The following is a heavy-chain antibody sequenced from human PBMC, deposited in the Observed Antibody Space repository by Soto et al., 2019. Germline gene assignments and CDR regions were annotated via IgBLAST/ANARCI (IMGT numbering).Heavy chain of an antibody. D-gene: IGHD3-3*01. Sequence: QVQLVQSGAEVKKPGSSVKVSCKASGGTFSSYAISWVRQAPGQGLEWMGGFIPIFGTANYAQKFQGRVTITADESTSTAYMELSSLRSEDMAVYYCAGLRRWSGIWSHGMDVWGQGTTVSVSS. J-gene: IGHJ6*02. CDR2: FIPIFGTA. V-gene: IGHV1-69*12. CDR3: AGLRRWSGIWSHGMDV. CDR1: GGTFSSYA.